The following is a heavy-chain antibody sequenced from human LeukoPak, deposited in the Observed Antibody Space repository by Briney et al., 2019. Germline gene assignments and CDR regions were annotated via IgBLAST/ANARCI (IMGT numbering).Heavy chain of an antibody. D-gene: IGHD4-17*01. CDR1: GFTFSSYS. V-gene: IGHV3-21*01. J-gene: IGHJ4*02. CDR3: ATMTTVTTGVY. CDR2: ISSSSSYI. Sequence: GGSLRLSCAASGFTFSSYSMNWVRQAPGKGLEWVSSISSSSSYIYYADSVKGRFTISRDNAKNSLYLQMNSLRAEDTAVYYCATMTTVTTGVYCGQGTLVTVSS.